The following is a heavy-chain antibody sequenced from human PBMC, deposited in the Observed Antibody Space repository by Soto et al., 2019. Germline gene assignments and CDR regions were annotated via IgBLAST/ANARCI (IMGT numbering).Heavy chain of an antibody. Sequence: ASVKVSCKASGYTFTGYYMHWVRQAPGQGLEWMGWINPNSGGTNYAQKFQGRFTISRDNAKNSLYLQMNSLRAEDTAVYYCARAVDTAMVVGPYFDYWGQGTLVTVSS. CDR1: GYTFTGYY. CDR3: ARAVDTAMVVGPYFDY. V-gene: IGHV1-2*02. D-gene: IGHD5-18*01. CDR2: INPNSGGT. J-gene: IGHJ4*02.